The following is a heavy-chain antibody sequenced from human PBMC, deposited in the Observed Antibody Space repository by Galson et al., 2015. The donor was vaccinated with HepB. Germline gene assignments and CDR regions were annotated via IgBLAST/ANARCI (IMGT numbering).Heavy chain of an antibody. Sequence: CAISGDSVSSNSAAWNWIRQSPSRGLEWLGRTYYRSKWYNDYAISVKSRITINPDTSKNQFSLQLKSVTPEDTAMYYCARDWGAWDILTGHSDGMDVWGQGTTVTVSS. CDR2: TYYRSKWYN. D-gene: IGHD3-9*01. J-gene: IGHJ6*02. CDR1: GDSVSSNSAA. CDR3: ARDWGAWDILTGHSDGMDV. V-gene: IGHV6-1*01.